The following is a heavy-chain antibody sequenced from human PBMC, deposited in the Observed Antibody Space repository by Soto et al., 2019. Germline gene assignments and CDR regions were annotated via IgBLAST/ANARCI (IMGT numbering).Heavy chain of an antibody. CDR1: GFIFNSYV. J-gene: IGHJ6*02. V-gene: IGHV3-23*01. D-gene: IGHD3-16*01. Sequence: GGSLRLSCAASGFIFNSYVMTWVRQAPGKGLEWVSGVKGNGGSTHYADSVKGRFTISRDDSKNALYLQMNSLRADDTAVYHYARGWGSLDHFEGWGRGTRVTVSS. CDR3: ARGWGSLDHFEG. CDR2: VKGNGGST.